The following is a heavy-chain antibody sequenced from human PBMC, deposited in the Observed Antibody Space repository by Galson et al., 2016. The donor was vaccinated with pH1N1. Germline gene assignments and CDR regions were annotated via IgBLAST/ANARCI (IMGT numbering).Heavy chain of an antibody. J-gene: IGHJ4*02. V-gene: IGHV3-64*01. CDR2: ISNSGDST. CDR3: TREDYYHSSGFGY. Sequence: SLRLSCATSGFTFRTYAMHWVRQAPGKGLEYVSGISNSGDSTYYANSEKGRFTISRDNSKNTLYLQMGSLRPEDMAVYYCTREDYYHSSGFGYWGQGTLVTVSS. CDR1: GFTFRTYA. D-gene: IGHD3-22*01.